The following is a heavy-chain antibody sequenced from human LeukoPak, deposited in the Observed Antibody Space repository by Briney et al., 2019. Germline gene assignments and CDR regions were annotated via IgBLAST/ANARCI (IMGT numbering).Heavy chain of an antibody. D-gene: IGHD4-17*01. CDR3: ARATSTVLMN. V-gene: IGHV4-59*02. J-gene: IGHJ4*02. CDR1: GGSDSSFY. CDR2: IYYRGST. Sequence: SETLSLTCSVSGGSDSSFYWSWLRQPPGKGLEWIGYIYYRGSTDYNPSLKSRVTISLDTSKNQFSLNLRSVTAADTAVYYCARATSTVLMNWGQGTLVTVSS.